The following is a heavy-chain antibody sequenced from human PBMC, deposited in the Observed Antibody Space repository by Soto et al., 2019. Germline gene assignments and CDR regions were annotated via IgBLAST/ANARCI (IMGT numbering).Heavy chain of an antibody. CDR3: AKDPVTMVRGVIISYFDY. CDR1: GFTFSSYA. Sequence: GGSMRLSCAASGFTFSSYAMSWVRQAPGKGLEWVSAISGSGGSTYYADSVKGRFTISRDNSKNTLYLQMNSLRAEDTAVYYCAKDPVTMVRGVIISYFDYWGQGTLVTVSS. V-gene: IGHV3-23*01. J-gene: IGHJ4*02. CDR2: ISGSGGST. D-gene: IGHD3-10*01.